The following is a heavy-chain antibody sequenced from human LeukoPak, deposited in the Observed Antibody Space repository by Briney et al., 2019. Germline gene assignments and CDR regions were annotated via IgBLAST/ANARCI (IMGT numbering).Heavy chain of an antibody. V-gene: IGHV4-61*02. J-gene: IGHJ3*02. CDR1: GNSISSGDYY. Sequence: SQTLSLTCTVSGNSISSGDYYWSWIRQPAGKGLERNGSIYHSGSTYYNPSLKSRVTISVDTSKNQFSLKLSSVTAADTAVYYCARAHSGSYYFPHDAFDIWGQGTMVTVSS. CDR2: IYHSGST. CDR3: ARAHSGSYYFPHDAFDI. D-gene: IGHD1-26*01.